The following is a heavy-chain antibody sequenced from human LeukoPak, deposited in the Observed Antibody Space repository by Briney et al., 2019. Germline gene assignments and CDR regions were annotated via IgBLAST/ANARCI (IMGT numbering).Heavy chain of an antibody. CDR3: ARVQRSGSYYFDY. J-gene: IGHJ4*02. V-gene: IGHV1-69*13. D-gene: IGHD1-26*01. CDR1: GGTFSSYA. CDR2: IIPIFGTA. Sequence: SVKVSCKASGGTFSSYAISWVRQAPGQGLEWMGGIIPIFGTANYAQKFQGRVTITADESTSTAYMELSSLRSEDTAVYYCARVQRSGSYYFDYWGQGTLVTVSS.